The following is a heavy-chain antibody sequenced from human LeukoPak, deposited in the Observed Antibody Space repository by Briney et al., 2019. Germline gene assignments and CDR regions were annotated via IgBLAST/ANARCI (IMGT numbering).Heavy chain of an antibody. D-gene: IGHD3-22*01. CDR1: GYSFTSYW. V-gene: IGHV5-51*01. Sequence: GESLKISCKGSGYSFTSYWIGWVRQMPGKGLEWMGIIYPGDSDTRYSPSFQGQVTISADKSISTAYLQWSSLKASDTAMYYCARQTTVNYYDSSGPASFDPWGQGTLVTVSS. CDR2: IYPGDSDT. CDR3: ARQTTVNYYDSSGPASFDP. J-gene: IGHJ5*02.